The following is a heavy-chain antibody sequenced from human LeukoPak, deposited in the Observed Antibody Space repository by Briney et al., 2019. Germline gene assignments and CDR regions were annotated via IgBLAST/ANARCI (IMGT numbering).Heavy chain of an antibody. Sequence: PSETLSLTCAVYGGSFSGYYWSWIRQPPGKGLEWIGEINHSGSTNYNPSLKSRVTISVDTSKNQFSLKLRSVTAADTAVYYCARVGPRVAVAGTHSWPVSFDYWGQGTLVTVSS. V-gene: IGHV4-34*01. CDR3: ARVGPRVAVAGTHSWPVSFDY. CDR1: GGSFSGYY. J-gene: IGHJ4*02. D-gene: IGHD6-19*01. CDR2: INHSGST.